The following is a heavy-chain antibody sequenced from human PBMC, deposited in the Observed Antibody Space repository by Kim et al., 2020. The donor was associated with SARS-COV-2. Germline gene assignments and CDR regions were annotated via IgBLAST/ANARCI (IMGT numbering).Heavy chain of an antibody. Sequence: SETLSLTCTVSGGSISSYYWSWIRQPPGKGLEWIGYIYYSGSTNYNPSLKSRVTISVDTSKNQFSLKLSSVTAADTAVYYCARGRSFGSRYSYALWFDPWGQGTLVTVSS. CDR3: ARGRSFGSRYSYALWFDP. CDR1: GGSISSYY. J-gene: IGHJ5*02. D-gene: IGHD5-18*01. CDR2: IYYSGST. V-gene: IGHV4-59*01.